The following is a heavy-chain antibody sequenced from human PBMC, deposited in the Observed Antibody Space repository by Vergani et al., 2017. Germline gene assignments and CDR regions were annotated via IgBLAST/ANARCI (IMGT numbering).Heavy chain of an antibody. CDR3: ASAYYYDSSGPSAFDI. Sequence: EVQLVPSGAEVKKPGESLKISCKGSGYSFTSYWIGWVRQMPGKGLEWMGIIYPGDSDTRYSPSFQGQVTISADKSISTAYLQWSSLKASDTAMYYCASAYYYDSSGPSAFDIWGQGTMVTVSS. CDR2: IYPGDSDT. J-gene: IGHJ3*02. V-gene: IGHV5-51*01. CDR1: GYSFTSYW. D-gene: IGHD3-22*01.